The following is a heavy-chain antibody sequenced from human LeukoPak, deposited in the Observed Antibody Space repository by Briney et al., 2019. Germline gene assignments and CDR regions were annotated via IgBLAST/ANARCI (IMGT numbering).Heavy chain of an antibody. Sequence: SETLSLTCTVSGGSISSYYWSWIRQPPGKGLEWIGYIYATGSTYYNPSLKSRVTISVDTSKNQFSLKLSSVTAADTAVYYCASNYGSGSYRDYWGQGTLVTVSS. CDR3: ASNYGSGSYRDY. J-gene: IGHJ4*02. D-gene: IGHD3-10*01. CDR2: IYATGST. CDR1: GGSISSYY. V-gene: IGHV4-4*09.